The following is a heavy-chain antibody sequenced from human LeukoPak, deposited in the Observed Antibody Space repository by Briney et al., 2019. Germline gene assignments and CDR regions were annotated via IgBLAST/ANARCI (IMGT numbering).Heavy chain of an antibody. D-gene: IGHD1-1*01. CDR1: GASPTNHY. J-gene: IGHJ4*02. V-gene: IGHV4-4*07. Sequence: PSETLSLTCTVSGASPTNHYWSWIRQSAGKGLEWIGRIYPSGSTHSNPSLKSRVTMSLDTSKNQFSLGLSSVTAADTAVYYCARVRPNWNDGTFDNRGQGALVTVSS. CDR2: IYPSGST. CDR3: ARVRPNWNDGTFDN.